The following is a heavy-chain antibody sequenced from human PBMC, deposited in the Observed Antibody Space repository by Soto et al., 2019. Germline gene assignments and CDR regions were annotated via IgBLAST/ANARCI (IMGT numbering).Heavy chain of an antibody. CDR1: GFTFDDYA. V-gene: IGHV3-9*01. CDR2: ISWNSGSI. J-gene: IGHJ4*02. D-gene: IGHD1-7*01. CDR3: AKANWNYDSLDY. Sequence: GGPLRLSCAASGFTFDDYAMHWVRQSPGKGLEWVSGISWNSGSIGYADSVKGRFTISRDNAKNSLYLQMNSLRAEDTALYYCAKANWNYDSLDYWGQGTLVTVSS.